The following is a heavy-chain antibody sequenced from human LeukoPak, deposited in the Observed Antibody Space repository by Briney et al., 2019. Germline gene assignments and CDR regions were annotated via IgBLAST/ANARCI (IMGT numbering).Heavy chain of an antibody. V-gene: IGHV1-8*01. CDR1: GYTFTSYD. CDR2: MNPNSGNT. Sequence: ASVKVSCKASGYTFTSYDINWVRHATGQGLEWMGWMNPNSGNTGYAQKFQGRVTMTRNTSISTAYMELSSLRSEDTAVYYCATGVDYGDLVFDYWGQGTLVTVSS. D-gene: IGHD4-17*01. J-gene: IGHJ4*02. CDR3: ATGVDYGDLVFDY.